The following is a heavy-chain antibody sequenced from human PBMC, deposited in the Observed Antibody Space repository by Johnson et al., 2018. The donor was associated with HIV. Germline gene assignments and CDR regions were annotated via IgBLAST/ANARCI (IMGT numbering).Heavy chain of an antibody. CDR3: ARAGRSSDAFDI. V-gene: IGHV3-11*04. Sequence: QVQLVESGGGLVKPRGSLRLSCAGSGFRFSDYYMSWIRQAPGKGLEWVSYISSSGSTIYYADFVKGRFTISRDNAKNTLYLQMNSLRAEDTAVYYCARAGRSSDAFDIWGQGTMVTVSS. J-gene: IGHJ3*02. D-gene: IGHD6-6*01. CDR2: ISSSGSTI. CDR1: GFRFSDYY.